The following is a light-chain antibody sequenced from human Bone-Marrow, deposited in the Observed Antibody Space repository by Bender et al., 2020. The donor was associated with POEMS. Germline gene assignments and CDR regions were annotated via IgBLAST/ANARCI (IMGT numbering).Light chain of an antibody. CDR2: EAS. CDR3: QSYDNSLGGWV. Sequence: QSALTQPASVSGSPGQSITISCTGTSNNVGSYNLVSWYQQHPGKVPKLMIYEASKRPSGVSNRFSGSKSGNTAYLTISGLQAEDEGDYYCQSYDNSLGGWVFGGGTKLTVL. CDR1: SNNVGSYNL. V-gene: IGLV2-23*01. J-gene: IGLJ3*02.